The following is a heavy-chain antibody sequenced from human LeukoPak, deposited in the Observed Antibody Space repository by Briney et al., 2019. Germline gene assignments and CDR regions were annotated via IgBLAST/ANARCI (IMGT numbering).Heavy chain of an antibody. J-gene: IGHJ5*02. V-gene: IGHV1-69*13. CDR1: GGTFSSYA. CDR2: IIPIFGTA. Sequence: SVKVSCKASGGTFSSYAISWVRQAPGQGLEWMGGIIPIFGTANYAQKFQGRVTITADESTSTAYMELSSLSSEDTAVYYCARAVPSVGWFDPWGQGTLVTVSS. D-gene: IGHD5/OR15-5a*01. CDR3: ARAVPSVGWFDP.